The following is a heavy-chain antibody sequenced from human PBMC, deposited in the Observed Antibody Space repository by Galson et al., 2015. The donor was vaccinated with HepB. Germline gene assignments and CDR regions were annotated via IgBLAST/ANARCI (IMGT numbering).Heavy chain of an antibody. V-gene: IGHV1-3*01. D-gene: IGHD3-10*01. CDR2: INAGNGNT. J-gene: IGHJ4*02. Sequence: SVKVSCKASGFTFTSYAMHWVRQAPGQRLEWMGWINAGNGNTKYSQTFQGRVTITRDTSASTAYMELSSLRSEDTAVYYCASGGLEVRGAFDYWGQGTLVTVSS. CDR1: GFTFTSYA. CDR3: ASGGLEVRGAFDY.